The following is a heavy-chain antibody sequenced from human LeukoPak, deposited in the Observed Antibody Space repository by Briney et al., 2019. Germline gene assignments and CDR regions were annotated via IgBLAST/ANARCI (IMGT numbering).Heavy chain of an antibody. Sequence: ASVNVSFKASGYTFTTYDINWVRQATGQGLEWMGWMNPNSGNTGYAQKFQGRVTMTRNTSISTAYMELSSLRSEDTAVYYCARGQHVDIVATIQPDYWGQGTLVTVSS. CDR2: MNPNSGNT. CDR1: GYTFTTYD. V-gene: IGHV1-8*01. J-gene: IGHJ4*02. D-gene: IGHD5-12*01. CDR3: ARGQHVDIVATIQPDY.